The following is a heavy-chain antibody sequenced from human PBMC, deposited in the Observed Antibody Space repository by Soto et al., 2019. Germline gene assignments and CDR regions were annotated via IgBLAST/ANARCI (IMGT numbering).Heavy chain of an antibody. Sequence: PAESMKISRKASGYSSTTYWIAWVRPMAEKVQEWMGIIYPDGSDTTYSPSFQGQVTISVDKSITTAYLRWSSLKTSDTAMYYCARLLLGDYYDTFGYYFDFWGQGALVTVSS. CDR2: IYPDGSDT. J-gene: IGHJ4*02. V-gene: IGHV5-51*03. CDR3: ARLLLGDYYDTFGYYFDF. CDR1: GYSSTTYW. D-gene: IGHD3-22*01.